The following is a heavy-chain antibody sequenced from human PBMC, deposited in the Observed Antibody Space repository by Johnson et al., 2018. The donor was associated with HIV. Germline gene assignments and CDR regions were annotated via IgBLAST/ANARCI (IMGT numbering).Heavy chain of an antibody. V-gene: IGHV3-30-3*01. CDR1: GFTFSSYA. D-gene: IGHD2-21*01. J-gene: IGHJ3*02. CDR3: ATGVAVNAMNDAFDI. CDR2: ISYDGSNK. Sequence: QVQLVESGGGVVQPGRSLRLSCAASGFTFSSYAMHWVRQAPGKGLEWVAVISYDGSNKYYADSVKGRFTISRDNSKNTLYLQMNSLRAEDTAVYYCATGVAVNAMNDAFDIWGQGTMVTVSS.